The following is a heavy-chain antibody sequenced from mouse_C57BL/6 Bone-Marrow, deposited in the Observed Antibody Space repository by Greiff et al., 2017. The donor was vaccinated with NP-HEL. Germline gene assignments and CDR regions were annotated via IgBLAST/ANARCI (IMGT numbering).Heavy chain of an antibody. Sequence: QVQLQQPGAELVKPGASVKMSCKASGYTFTSYWITWVKQRPGQGLEWIGDIYPGSGSTTSNEKFKSKATLTVDTASSTAYMQLSSLTSEDSAVYYGARGSYYGYDGYAMDYWGQGTSVTVSS. CDR1: GYTFTSYW. V-gene: IGHV1-55*01. D-gene: IGHD2-9*01. J-gene: IGHJ4*01. CDR3: ARGSYYGYDGYAMDY. CDR2: IYPGSGST.